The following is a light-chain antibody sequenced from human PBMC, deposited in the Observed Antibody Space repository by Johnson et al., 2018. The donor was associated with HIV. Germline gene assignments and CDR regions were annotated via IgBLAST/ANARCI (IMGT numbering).Light chain of an antibody. CDR2: ENN. Sequence: QSVLTQPPSVSAAPGQKVTISCSGSNSNIGNNYVSWYQQLPGTAPKLLIYENNKRPSGIPDRFSGYKSGTSATLGITGLQTGDEADYYCGTWDSSLNALYVFVTGTKVTVL. CDR1: NSNIGNNY. CDR3: GTWDSSLNALYV. V-gene: IGLV1-51*02. J-gene: IGLJ1*01.